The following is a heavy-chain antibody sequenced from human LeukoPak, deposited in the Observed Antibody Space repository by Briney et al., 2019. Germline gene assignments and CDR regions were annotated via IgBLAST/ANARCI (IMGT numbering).Heavy chain of an antibody. CDR1: GFIFGNYS. J-gene: IGHJ5*02. CDR3: ARASYVRGLSWFDP. V-gene: IGHV3-48*01. Sequence: GGSLRLSCAASGFIFGNYSMNWVRQAPGKGLEWVSYISSSSSTIYYADSVKGRFTISRDNAKNSLYLQMNSLRAEDTAGYYCARASYVRGLSWFDPWGQRTLVTVSS. D-gene: IGHD2/OR15-2a*01. CDR2: ISSSSSTI.